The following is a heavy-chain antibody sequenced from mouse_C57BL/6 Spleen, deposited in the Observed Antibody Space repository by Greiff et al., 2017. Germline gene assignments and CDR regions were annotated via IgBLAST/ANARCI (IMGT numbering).Heavy chain of an antibody. CDR1: GYAFTNYL. D-gene: IGHD1-1*01. Sequence: QVQLQQSGAELVRPGTSVKVSCKASGYAFTNYLIEWVKQRPGQGLEWIGVINPGSGGTNYNEKFKGKATLTADKSSSTAYMQLRSLTSEDSAVYFCARRYYGSNYAMDYWGQGTSVTVSS. CDR2: INPGSGGT. J-gene: IGHJ4*01. V-gene: IGHV1-54*01. CDR3: ARRYYGSNYAMDY.